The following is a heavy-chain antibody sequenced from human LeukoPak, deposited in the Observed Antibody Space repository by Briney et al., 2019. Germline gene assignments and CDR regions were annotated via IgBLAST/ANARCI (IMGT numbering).Heavy chain of an antibody. J-gene: IGHJ5*02. D-gene: IGHD4-17*01. V-gene: IGHV3-30-3*01. CDR3: ARGIHDYGEGFDP. Sequence: QPGGSLRLSCAASGFTFSSYAMHWVRQAPGKGLEWVAVISYDGSNKYYADSVKGRFTISRDNSKNTLYLQMNSLRAEDTAVYYCARGIHDYGEGFDPWGQGTLVTVSS. CDR2: ISYDGSNK. CDR1: GFTFSSYA.